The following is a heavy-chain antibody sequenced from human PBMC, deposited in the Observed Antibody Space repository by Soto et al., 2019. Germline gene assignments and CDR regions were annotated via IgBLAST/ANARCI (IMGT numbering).Heavy chain of an antibody. V-gene: IGHV3-21*01. CDR3: ARDQIVVVPGGAQYYYYGMDV. Sequence: NPGGSLRLSCAASGFTFSNAWMSWVRQAPGKGLEWVSSISSSSSYIYYADSVKGRFTISRDNAKNSLYLQMNSLRAEDTAVYYCARDQIVVVPGGAQYYYYGMDVWGQGTTVTVSS. D-gene: IGHD2-2*01. CDR2: ISSSSSYI. J-gene: IGHJ6*02. CDR1: GFTFSNAW.